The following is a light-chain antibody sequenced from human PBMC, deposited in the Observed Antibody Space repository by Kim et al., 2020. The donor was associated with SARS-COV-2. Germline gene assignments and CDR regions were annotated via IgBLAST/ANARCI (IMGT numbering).Light chain of an antibody. CDR3: QQYDSPWT. CDR2: KAS. Sequence: DIQMTQSPSTLSASVGDRVTITCRASQSISSWLAWYQQKPGKAPNLLIYKASTLESGVPSRFSGSGSGTEFTLTISSLQPDDFGTYYCQQYDSPWTFGQGTKVDIK. CDR1: QSISSW. J-gene: IGKJ1*01. V-gene: IGKV1-5*03.